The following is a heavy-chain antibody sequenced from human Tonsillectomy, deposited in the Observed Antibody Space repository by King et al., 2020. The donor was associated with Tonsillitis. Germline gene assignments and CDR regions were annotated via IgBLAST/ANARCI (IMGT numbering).Heavy chain of an antibody. CDR3: ARMYSSSWYWYFDY. D-gene: IGHD6-13*01. J-gene: IGHJ4*02. V-gene: IGHV2-26*01. CDR2: IFSNDEK. Sequence: VTLKESGPVLVKPTETLTLTCTVSGFSLSNSRMCVSWIRQPPGKALEWLVHIFSNDEKSYNTSLKSRLTISKDTSKSQVVLTMTNMDPVDTATYYCARMYSSSWYWYFDYWGQGTLVTVSS. CDR1: GFSLSNSRMC.